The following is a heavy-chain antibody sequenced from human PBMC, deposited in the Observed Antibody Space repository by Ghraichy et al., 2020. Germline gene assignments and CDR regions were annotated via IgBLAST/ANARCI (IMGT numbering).Heavy chain of an antibody. CDR1: GFTFSSYW. V-gene: IGHV3-7*01. CDR2: IKQDGSEK. D-gene: IGHD4-11*01. Sequence: GGSLRLSCAASGFTFSSYWMSWVRQAPGKGLEWVANIKQDGSEKYYVDSVKGRFTISRDNAKNSLYLQMNSLIAEDTAVYYCARSDYLDDYYYYGMDVWGQGTTVTVSS. CDR3: ARSDYLDDYYYYGMDV. J-gene: IGHJ6*02.